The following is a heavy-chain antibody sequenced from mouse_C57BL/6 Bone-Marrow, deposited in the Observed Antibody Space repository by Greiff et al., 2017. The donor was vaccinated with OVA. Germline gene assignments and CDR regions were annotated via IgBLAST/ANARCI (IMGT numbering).Heavy chain of an antibody. D-gene: IGHD2-3*01. Sequence: VQGVESGAELVRPGASVKLSCKASGYTFTDYYINWVKQRPGQGLEWIARIYPGSGNTYYNEKFKGKATLTAEKSSSTAYMQLSSLTSEDSAVYFCARRLLLDYWGQGTTLTGSS. V-gene: IGHV1-76*01. J-gene: IGHJ2*01. CDR2: IYPGSGNT. CDR1: GYTFTDYY. CDR3: ARRLLLDY.